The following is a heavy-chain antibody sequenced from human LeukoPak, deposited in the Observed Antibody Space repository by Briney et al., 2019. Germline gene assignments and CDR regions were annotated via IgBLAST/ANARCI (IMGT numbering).Heavy chain of an antibody. CDR1: GGSISSSSYY. J-gene: IGHJ4*02. Sequence: SETLSLTCTVSGGSISSSSYYWGWIRQPPGKGLEWIGSIYYSGSTYYNPSLKSRVTISVDTSKNQFSLNLLSLTAADTAMYYCARGHVLSGSWFSYWGQGTLVTVSS. CDR2: IYYSGST. V-gene: IGHV4-39*07. CDR3: ARGHVLSGSWFSY. D-gene: IGHD6-13*01.